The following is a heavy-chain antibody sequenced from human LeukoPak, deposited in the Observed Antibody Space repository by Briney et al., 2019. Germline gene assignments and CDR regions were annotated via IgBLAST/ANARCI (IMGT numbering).Heavy chain of an antibody. CDR3: ARETAVAGTGY. J-gene: IGHJ4*02. CDR2: INQDGSEQ. D-gene: IGHD6-19*01. CDR1: GFTFSDYY. V-gene: IGHV3-7*01. Sequence: GGSLRLSCAASGFTFSDYYMTWIRRAPGKGLEWLASINQDGSEQYYVDSVKGRFTISRDNAKNSLYLQMNSLRAEDTAVYYCARETAVAGTGYWGQGTLVTVSS.